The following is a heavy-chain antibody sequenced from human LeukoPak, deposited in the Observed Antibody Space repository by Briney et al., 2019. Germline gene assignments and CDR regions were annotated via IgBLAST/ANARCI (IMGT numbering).Heavy chain of an antibody. V-gene: IGHV3-48*01. CDR1: GFTFSSYS. D-gene: IGHD4-11*01. Sequence: GGSLRLSCAASGFTFSSYSMNWVRQAPGKGLEWVSYISSSSSTIYYADSVKGRFTISRDNAKNSLYLQMNSLRAEDTAVYCCARDMVGTVTRRWGQGTLVTVSS. J-gene: IGHJ4*02. CDR3: ARDMVGTVTRR. CDR2: ISSSSSTI.